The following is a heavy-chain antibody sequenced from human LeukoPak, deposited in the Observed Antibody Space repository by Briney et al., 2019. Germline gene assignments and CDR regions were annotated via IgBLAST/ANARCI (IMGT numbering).Heavy chain of an antibody. Sequence: ASVKVSCKASGYTFTGYYMHWVRQAPGQGLEWMGWINSNSGGTNYAQKFQGRVTMTRDTSISTAYMELSRLRSDDTAVYYCARGISGYYAAPVSDYWGQGTLVTVSS. V-gene: IGHV1-2*02. CDR3: ARGISGYYAAPVSDY. CDR1: GYTFTGYY. D-gene: IGHD3-22*01. CDR2: INSNSGGT. J-gene: IGHJ4*02.